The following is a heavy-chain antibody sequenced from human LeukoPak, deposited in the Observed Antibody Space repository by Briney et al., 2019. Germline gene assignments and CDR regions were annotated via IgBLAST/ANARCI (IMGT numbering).Heavy chain of an antibody. CDR2: TYYRSKWYN. Sequence: SQTLSLTCGISGDSVSSNSAAWNWIRQSSSRGLEWLGRTYYRSKWYNDYAVTVKSRITINPDTSKNQFSLQLNSVTPDDTAVYYCARAQGVSGMNWFDPWGQGTLVAVSS. CDR3: ARAQGVSGMNWFDP. J-gene: IGHJ5*02. D-gene: IGHD2-8*01. V-gene: IGHV6-1*01. CDR1: GDSVSSNSAA.